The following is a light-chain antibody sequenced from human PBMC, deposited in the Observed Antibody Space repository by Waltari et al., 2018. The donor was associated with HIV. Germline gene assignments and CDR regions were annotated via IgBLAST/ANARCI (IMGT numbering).Light chain of an antibody. CDR3: QQANSFPRT. V-gene: IGKV1D-12*01. Sequence: QMTQSPSSVYAPVGDRVTIPCRASQGIAGLVAWYQQKPGEAPKLLIHAASNLQSGVPSRFSVSGSGTDFTLTNNRLQPEDSATYCCQQANSFPRTFGGGTKVEIK. CDR2: AAS. CDR1: QGIAGL. J-gene: IGKJ4*01.